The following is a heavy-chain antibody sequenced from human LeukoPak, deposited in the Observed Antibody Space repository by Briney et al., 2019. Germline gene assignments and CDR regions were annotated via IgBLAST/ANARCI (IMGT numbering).Heavy chain of an antibody. Sequence: HAGGSLRLSCSASGFTFTTTAMHWVPQAPGKGLECFSTIDSSGDNTRYADSVKGRFTISRDNSKNTVFLQMSSLRPEDTAVYYCVKAYSTVSFYASLDYWGQGTLVTVSS. CDR3: VKAYSTVSFYASLDY. CDR2: IDSSGDNT. V-gene: IGHV3-64D*09. J-gene: IGHJ4*02. D-gene: IGHD2/OR15-2a*01. CDR1: GFTFTTTA.